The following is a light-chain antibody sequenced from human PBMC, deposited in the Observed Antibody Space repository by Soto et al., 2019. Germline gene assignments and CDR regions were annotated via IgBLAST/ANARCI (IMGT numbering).Light chain of an antibody. CDR1: QSVSSSY. V-gene: IGKV3-20*01. Sequence: EIVLTQSPGTLSLSPGEGATLSCRASQSVSSSYLAWYQQKPGQAPMLLIYDASSRATGIPDRFSGSGSGTDFTLTISRLEPEDFAVYYCQQYGSSPWTFGQGTKVDIK. CDR2: DAS. J-gene: IGKJ1*01. CDR3: QQYGSSPWT.